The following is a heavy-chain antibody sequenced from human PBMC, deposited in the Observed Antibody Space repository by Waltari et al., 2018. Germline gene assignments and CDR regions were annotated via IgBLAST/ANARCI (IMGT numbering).Heavy chain of an antibody. Sequence: EVQLVEFGGGLAQPGRYLRLSCAASGFTSDDSAMHWVRQAPGKGLEWVSGISRNSDAIGYADSVKGRFTISRDNAKNSLYLQMDGLRSEDTALYYCTRDFWAWGQGTLVTVSS. J-gene: IGHJ5*02. V-gene: IGHV3-9*02. CDR3: TRDFWA. D-gene: IGHD3-16*01. CDR1: GFTSDDSA. CDR2: ISRNSDAI.